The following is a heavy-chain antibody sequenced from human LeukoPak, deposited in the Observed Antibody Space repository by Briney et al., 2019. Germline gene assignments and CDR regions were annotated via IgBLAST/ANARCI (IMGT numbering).Heavy chain of an antibody. D-gene: IGHD1-26*01. CDR1: GYTLTELS. CDR3: ATAREKGGAFDI. V-gene: IGHV1-24*01. CDR2: FDPEDGET. J-gene: IGHJ3*02. Sequence: GASVKVSCKVSGYTLTELSMHWVRQAPGKGREWMGCFDPEDGETIYAQKFLGRVTMTEDTSTDTAYMELSSLRSEDTAVYYCATAREKGGAFDIWGQGTMVTVSS.